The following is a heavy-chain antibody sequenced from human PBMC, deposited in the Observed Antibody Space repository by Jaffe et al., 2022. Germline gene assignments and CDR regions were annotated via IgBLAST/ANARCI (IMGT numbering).Heavy chain of an antibody. Sequence: EVQLVQSGAEVKKPGESLKISCKGSGYSFTSYWIGWVRQMPGKGLEWMGIIYPGDSDTRYSPSFQGQVTISADKSISTAYLQWSSLKASDTAMYYCVRIESDCGGDCYSQKLGIVRYWYFDLWGRGTLVTVSS. CDR2: IYPGDSDT. J-gene: IGHJ2*01. CDR1: GYSFTSYW. V-gene: IGHV5-51*03. D-gene: IGHD2-21*02. CDR3: VRIESDCGGDCYSQKLGIVRYWYFDL.